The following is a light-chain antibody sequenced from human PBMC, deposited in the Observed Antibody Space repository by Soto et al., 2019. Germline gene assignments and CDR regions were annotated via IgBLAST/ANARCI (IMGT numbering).Light chain of an antibody. CDR1: QSILYSSNNENS. CDR2: WAS. J-gene: IGKJ2*01. CDR3: QQYYTSPYT. V-gene: IGKV4-1*01. Sequence: DIVMTQSPDSLAVSLGESATINCKSSQSILYSSNNENSLAWYQQRPGQPPQLLIYWASTRESGVPDRFSGSGSGTDFTLTISSLQAEDVAVYYCQQYYTSPYTFGQGTKLEIK.